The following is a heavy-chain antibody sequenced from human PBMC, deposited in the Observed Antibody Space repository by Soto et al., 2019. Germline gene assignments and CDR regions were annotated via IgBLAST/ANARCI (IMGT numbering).Heavy chain of an antibody. D-gene: IGHD2-21*01. J-gene: IGHJ4*02. CDR2: ISYDGRNK. CDR1: GFVSNDYD. V-gene: IGHV3-30*03. Sequence: GGSLRLSCATSGFVSNDYDIHWVRQAPGKGLAWLASISYDGRNKYYADSVKGRFTISRDNSKNTLSLQINSLGVEDTAVYYCSRGIKGGLDVWGPGTLVTVSS. CDR3: SRGIKGGLDV.